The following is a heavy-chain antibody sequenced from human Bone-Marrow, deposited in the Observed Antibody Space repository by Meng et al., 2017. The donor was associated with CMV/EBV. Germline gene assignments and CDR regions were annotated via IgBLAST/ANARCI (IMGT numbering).Heavy chain of an antibody. J-gene: IGHJ4*02. V-gene: IGHV4-34*01. CDR1: GGSFSGYD. CDR2: INHSGST. D-gene: IGHD3-16*01. Sequence: QGRLQQWGAGLLKPSEPLSLTGAVYGGSFSGYDWSWIRQPPGKGLEWIGEINHSGSTNYNPSLKSRVTISVDTSKNQFSLKLSSVTAADTAVYYCARGGGPFDYWGQGTLVTVSS. CDR3: ARGGGPFDY.